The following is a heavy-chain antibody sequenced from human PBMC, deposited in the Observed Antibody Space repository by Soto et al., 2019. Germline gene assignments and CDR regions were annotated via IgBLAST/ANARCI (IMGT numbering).Heavy chain of an antibody. CDR2: IYYSGST. CDR1: GGSISSGDYY. CDR3: ARIKGGAAGNFDY. J-gene: IGHJ4*02. D-gene: IGHD6-13*01. Sequence: QVQLQESGPGLVKPSQTLSLTCTVSGGSISSGDYYWSWIRQPPGKGLEWIGYIYYSGSTYYNPSLTSRVTMLVDTSKNQFSLRLSSVTAADTAVYYCARIKGGAAGNFDYWGQGTLVTVSS. V-gene: IGHV4-30-4*01.